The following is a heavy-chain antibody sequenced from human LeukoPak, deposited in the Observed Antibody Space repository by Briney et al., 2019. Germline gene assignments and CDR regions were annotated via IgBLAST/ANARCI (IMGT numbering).Heavy chain of an antibody. CDR1: GGSFSGYY. V-gene: IGHV4-34*01. J-gene: IGHJ4*02. CDR2: ISHSGST. D-gene: IGHD1-26*01. Sequence: PSETLSLTCAVYGGSFSGYYWSWIRQPPGTGLEWIGEISHSGSTNYNPSLKSRVTISVDTSKNQLSLKLSSVTAADTAVYYCARGSGSYSYEDYWGQGTLVTVSS. CDR3: ARGSGSYSYEDY.